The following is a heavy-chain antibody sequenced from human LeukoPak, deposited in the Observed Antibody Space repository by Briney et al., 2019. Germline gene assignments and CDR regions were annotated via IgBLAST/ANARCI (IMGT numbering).Heavy chain of an antibody. CDR3: ATYTSAIQYFLY. Sequence: GASVKVSCKASGYSFTDDYIHWVRQAPGQGPEWMGWVNPSGGATKYAQKFQDRVTMTRDTSISTAYLELSGLTSDDTAVYYCATYTSAIQYFLYWGLGTLVTVSS. CDR1: GYSFTDDY. D-gene: IGHD6-19*01. CDR2: VNPSGGAT. J-gene: IGHJ4*02. V-gene: IGHV1-2*02.